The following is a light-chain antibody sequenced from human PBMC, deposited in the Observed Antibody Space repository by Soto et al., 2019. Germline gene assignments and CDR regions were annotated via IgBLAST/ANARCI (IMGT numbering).Light chain of an antibody. CDR3: QQYGSSPPYT. CDR2: GAS. CDR1: QSVGTT. J-gene: IGKJ2*01. Sequence: EIVLTQSPATLSLSPGERATLSCRASQSVGTTLAWYQQKPGQAPRLLIYGASNRATGISARFSGSGSGTDFTLTISSLEPEDFAVYYCQQYGSSPPYTFGQGTKLEIK. V-gene: IGKV3-11*01.